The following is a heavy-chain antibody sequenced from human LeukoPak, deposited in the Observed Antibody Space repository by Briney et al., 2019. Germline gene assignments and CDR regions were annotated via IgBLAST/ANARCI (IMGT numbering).Heavy chain of an antibody. CDR3: TKDRQGPNQYHMDV. V-gene: IGHV3-7*01. Sequence: PGGSLRLSCAASGFTFSSLWMSWVRQAPGRGPEWVANINQDGGTTYYVASVKGRFIISRDNAKNSLSLQMSSLRAEDTAVYYCTKDRQGPNQYHMDVWGKGTTVTVSS. CDR1: GFTFSSLW. CDR2: INQDGGTT. J-gene: IGHJ6*03.